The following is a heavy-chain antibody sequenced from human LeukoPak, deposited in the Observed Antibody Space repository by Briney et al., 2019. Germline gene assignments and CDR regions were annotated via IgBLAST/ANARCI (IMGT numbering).Heavy chain of an antibody. CDR1: GFTFSNYG. J-gene: IGHJ4*02. Sequence: GGTLRLSCAASGFTFSNYGMSWVRQAPGKGLEWLSEISGSGTSTYYADSVKGRFTISRDNSKNTLYLQMNSLRAEDTAVYYCARADVDTAMAYFDYWGQGTLVTVSS. CDR2: ISGSGTST. CDR3: ARADVDTAMAYFDY. V-gene: IGHV3-23*01. D-gene: IGHD5-18*01.